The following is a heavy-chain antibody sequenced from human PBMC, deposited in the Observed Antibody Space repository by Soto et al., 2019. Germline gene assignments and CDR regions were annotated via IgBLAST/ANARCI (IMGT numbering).Heavy chain of an antibody. CDR3: ASSGIVGSEVNTWFAP. J-gene: IGHJ5*02. Sequence: PSETVSLTCTVSAGSITTSYWSWIRQPLGKALEWIGYISYRGSTNYNPSLKSRLTISIDTSKSQISLKLTSMTTADTAVYYCASSGIVGSEVNTWFAPSGQGTPVTVSS. V-gene: IGHV4-59*01. D-gene: IGHD3-22*01. CDR1: AGSITTSY. CDR2: ISYRGST.